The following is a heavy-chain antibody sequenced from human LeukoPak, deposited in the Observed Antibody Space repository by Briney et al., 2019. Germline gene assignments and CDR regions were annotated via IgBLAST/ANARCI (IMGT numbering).Heavy chain of an antibody. V-gene: IGHV5-51*01. CDR2: IYPGDSDT. D-gene: IGHD6-19*01. CDR3: ARRGSGWYWDD. CDR1: GYSFTSYW. Sequence: GESLKISCKGSGYSFTSYWIGWVRQMPGKGLEWMGIIYPGDSDTRYNPSFQGQVTISAEMSIRTAYLKWRCLKASDTALYYCARRGSGWYWDDWGQGTMVTVSS. J-gene: IGHJ4*02.